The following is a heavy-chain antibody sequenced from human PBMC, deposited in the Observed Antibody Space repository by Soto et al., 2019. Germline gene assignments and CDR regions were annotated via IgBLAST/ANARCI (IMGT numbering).Heavy chain of an antibody. CDR3: ARCGSYYDSSPPGGWFDP. Sequence: RGSLRLSCAASGFTFSSYSMNWVRQAPGKGLEWVSYISSSSSTIYYADSVKGRFTISRDNAKNSLYLQMNSLRAEDTAVYYCARCGSYYDSSPPGGWFDPWGQGTLVTVSS. D-gene: IGHD3-22*01. V-gene: IGHV3-48*01. J-gene: IGHJ5*02. CDR2: ISSSSSTI. CDR1: GFTFSSYS.